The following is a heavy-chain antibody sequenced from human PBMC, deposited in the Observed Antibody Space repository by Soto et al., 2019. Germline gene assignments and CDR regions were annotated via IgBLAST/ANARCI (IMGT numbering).Heavy chain of an antibody. Sequence: EVQLVESGGGLVKPGGSLRLSCAAAGFTFSSYSMNWVRQAPGKGLEWVSSISSSSSYIYYADSVKGRFTISRDNAKNTLYLQRNSLRAEDTAVYYCASDRVRVGATTHYDYGRDVWGQGTTVTVSS. V-gene: IGHV3-21*01. CDR1: GFTFSSYS. J-gene: IGHJ6*02. D-gene: IGHD1-26*01. CDR3: ASDRVRVGATTHYDYGRDV. CDR2: ISSSSSYI.